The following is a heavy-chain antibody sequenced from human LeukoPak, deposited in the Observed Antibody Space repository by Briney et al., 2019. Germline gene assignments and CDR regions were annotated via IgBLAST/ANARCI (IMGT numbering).Heavy chain of an antibody. J-gene: IGHJ4*02. CDR2: IYYSVYT. CDR3: ARAPLPHGKSCFDH. Sequence: KSLEWIGYIYYSVYTYYNPSLKSRVTISVDTSMNQCSLNLSSVTAADTAIYYCARAPLPHGKSCFDHWGQGTLVTVSS. V-gene: IGHV4-31*02.